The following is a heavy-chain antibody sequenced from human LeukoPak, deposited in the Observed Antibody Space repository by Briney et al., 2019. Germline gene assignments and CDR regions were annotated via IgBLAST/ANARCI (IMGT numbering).Heavy chain of an antibody. J-gene: IGHJ5*02. CDR2: MNPNSGNT. Sequence: ASVKVSCKASGYTFTSYDINWVRQATGQGLEWMGWMNPNSGNTGYAQKFQGRVTMTRNTSISTAYMELSSLRSEDTAVYYCARPPRGGCSGGSCYSQRFWFDPLGQGTLVTVSS. CDR1: GYTFTSYD. V-gene: IGHV1-8*01. D-gene: IGHD2-15*01. CDR3: ARPPRGGCSGGSCYSQRFWFDP.